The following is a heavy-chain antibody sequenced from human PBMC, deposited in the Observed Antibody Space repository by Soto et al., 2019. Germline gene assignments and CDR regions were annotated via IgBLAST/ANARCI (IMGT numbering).Heavy chain of an antibody. CDR3: ARDYCPGGVCYTIFDY. V-gene: IGHV1-46*01. D-gene: IGHD2-8*02. CDR2: INPSGGST. Sequence: ASVKVSCKASGYTFTSYYMHWVRQAPGQGPEWMGIINPSGGSTSYAQKFQGRVTMTRDTSTSTVYMDLSSLRAEDMAVYYCARDYCPGGVCYTIFDYWGQGTLVTVSS. J-gene: IGHJ4*02. CDR1: GYTFTSYY.